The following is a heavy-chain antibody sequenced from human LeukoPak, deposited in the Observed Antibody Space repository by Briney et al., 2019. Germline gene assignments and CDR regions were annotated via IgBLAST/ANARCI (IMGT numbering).Heavy chain of an antibody. V-gene: IGHV4-59*12. CDR1: GGSISSYY. CDR2: IYYSGST. CDR3: ARGKVVAGTPGQNSWDH. J-gene: IGHJ4*02. D-gene: IGHD6-19*01. Sequence: SETLSLTCTVSGGSISSYYWSWIRQPPEKGLEWIGYIYYSGSTNYNPSLKSRVTISVDTSKNQFSLRLSYVTAADTAVYYCARGKVVAGTPGQNSWDHWGQGTLVTVSS.